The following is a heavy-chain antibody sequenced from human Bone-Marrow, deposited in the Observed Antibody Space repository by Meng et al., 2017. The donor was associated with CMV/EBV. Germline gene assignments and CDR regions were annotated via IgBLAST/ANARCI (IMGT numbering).Heavy chain of an antibody. D-gene: IGHD3-10*01. CDR2: INPDATVR. CDR3: ARDPHFGALDH. CDR1: GFTFSRYW. V-gene: IGHV3-7*01. Sequence: GESLKISCAASGFTFSRYWMSWVRQAPGKGLEWLANINPDATVRNYLDSVKGRFTISRDNSKNSVYLQMNSLRADDTAVYYCARDPHFGALDHWGQGTLVTVSS. J-gene: IGHJ4*02.